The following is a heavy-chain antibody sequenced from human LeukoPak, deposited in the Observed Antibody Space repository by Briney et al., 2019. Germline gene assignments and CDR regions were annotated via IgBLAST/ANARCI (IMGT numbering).Heavy chain of an antibody. CDR2: IKTKTDGGTT. J-gene: IGHJ4*02. D-gene: IGHD3-22*01. CDR3: TTPYYYDSRGYED. CDR1: GFTFSNAW. V-gene: IGHV3-15*01. Sequence: GGSLRLSCAASGFTFSNAWMSWVRQAPGKGLEWVGRIKTKTDGGTTDYAAPVKGRFTISRDDSRNTLYLQMNSLKTEDTAVYYCTTPYYYDSRGYEDWGQGTLVTVSS.